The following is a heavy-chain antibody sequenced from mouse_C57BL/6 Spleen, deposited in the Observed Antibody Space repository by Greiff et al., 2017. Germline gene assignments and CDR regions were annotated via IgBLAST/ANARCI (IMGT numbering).Heavy chain of an antibody. D-gene: IGHD1-1*01. CDR1: GYTFTSYW. CDR2: IDPNSGGT. Sequence: VQLQQPGAELVKPGASVTLSCKASGYTFTSYWMHWVKQRPGRGLEWIGRIDPNSGGTKYNEKFKSKATLTVDKPSSTAYMQLSSLPSEDSAVYYCARDLGTTVVASFDYWGQGTTLTVSS. J-gene: IGHJ2*01. V-gene: IGHV1-72*01. CDR3: ARDLGTTVVASFDY.